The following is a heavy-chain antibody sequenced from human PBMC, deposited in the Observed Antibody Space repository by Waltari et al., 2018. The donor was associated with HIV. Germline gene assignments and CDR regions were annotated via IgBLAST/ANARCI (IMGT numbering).Heavy chain of an antibody. CDR3: ARGITRDAFDI. CDR1: GGSISSYY. D-gene: IGHD1-20*01. J-gene: IGHJ3*02. V-gene: IGHV4-59*01. Sequence: QVQLQESGPGLVKPSETLSLTCTVSGGSISSYYWIWIRQPPGKGLEFIGYIYKSGSTNYNPSLKSRVTISVDTSKNQFSLKLSSVTAADTAVYFCARGITRDAFDIWGQGTMVTISS. CDR2: IYKSGST.